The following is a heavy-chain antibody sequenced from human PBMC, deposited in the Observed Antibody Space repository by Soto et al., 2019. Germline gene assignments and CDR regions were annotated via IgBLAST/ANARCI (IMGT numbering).Heavy chain of an antibody. CDR1: GYSFSTHS. J-gene: IGHJ6*02. CDR3: ARGKGMAENYYYYGMDV. CDR2: INGGNGNT. Sequence: RASVKVSCKASGYSFSTHSIHWVRQAPGQGLEWMGWINGGNGNTKYSQKFRDRVTITRDASASTGYMELSSLRSEDTAVYYCARGKGMAENYYYYGMDVWGQGTTVTVSS. V-gene: IGHV1-3*01.